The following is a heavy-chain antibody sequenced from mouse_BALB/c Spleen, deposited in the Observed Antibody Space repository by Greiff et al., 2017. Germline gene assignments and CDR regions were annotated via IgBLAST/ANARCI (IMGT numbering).Heavy chain of an antibody. J-gene: IGHJ4*01. CDR1: GYAFSSYW. CDR2: IYPGDGDT. D-gene: IGHD2-10*01. Sequence: VKLQQSGAELVRPGSSVKISCKASGYAFSSYWMNWVKQRPGQGLEWIGQIYPGDGDTNYNGKFKGKATLTADKSSSTAYMQLSSLTSEDSAVYFCASSYYGNYDGSSMDYWGQGTSVTVSS. CDR3: ASSYYGNYDGSSMDY. V-gene: IGHV1-80*01.